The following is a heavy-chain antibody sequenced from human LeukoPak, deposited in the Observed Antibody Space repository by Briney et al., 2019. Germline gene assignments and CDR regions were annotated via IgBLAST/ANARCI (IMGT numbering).Heavy chain of an antibody. CDR2: IIPIFGTA. Sequence: GASVKVSFKASGGTFISYAISWVRQAPGQGGEWMGGIIPIFGTANYAQKFQGRVTITADESTSTAYMELSSLRSEDTAVYYCASQNPIVVVPAAKGHFFDYWGQGTLVTVSS. CDR3: ASQNPIVVVPAAKGHFFDY. J-gene: IGHJ4*02. V-gene: IGHV1-69*13. D-gene: IGHD2-2*01. CDR1: GGTFISYA.